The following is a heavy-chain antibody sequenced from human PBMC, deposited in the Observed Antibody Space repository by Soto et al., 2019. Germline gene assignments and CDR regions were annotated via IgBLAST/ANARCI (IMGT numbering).Heavy chain of an antibody. Sequence: GGSLRLSCAASGFTFSSYGMHWVRQAPGKGLEWVAVISYDGSNKYYADSVKGRFTISRDNSKNTLYLQMNSLRAEDTAVYYCAKDDGAGHMSTYAFDIWGQGTMVTVSS. CDR2: ISYDGSNK. J-gene: IGHJ3*02. V-gene: IGHV3-30*18. CDR3: AKDDGAGHMSTYAFDI. D-gene: IGHD1-26*01. CDR1: GFTFSSYG.